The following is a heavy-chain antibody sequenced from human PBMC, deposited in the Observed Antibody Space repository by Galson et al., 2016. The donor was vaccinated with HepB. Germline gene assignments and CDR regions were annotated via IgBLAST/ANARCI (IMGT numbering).Heavy chain of an antibody. CDR1: GGTFSNYA. CDR2: IIPIFGTA. D-gene: IGHD1-26*01. CDR3: ARGGGGTYFENYYYGMDV. V-gene: IGHV1-69*05. Sequence: SVKVSCKASGGTFSNYAISWVRQAPGQGLEWMGGIIPIFGTANYAQKLQGRVTMTTHTSTSTVHMELRSLRSDDTAVYYCARGGGGTYFENYYYGMDVWGQGTTVTVSS. J-gene: IGHJ6*02.